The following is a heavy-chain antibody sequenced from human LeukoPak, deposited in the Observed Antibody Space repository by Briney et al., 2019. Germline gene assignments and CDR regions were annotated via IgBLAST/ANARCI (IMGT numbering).Heavy chain of an antibody. CDR3: ARVPAYGDYFDY. D-gene: IGHD4-17*01. Sequence: PGGSLRLSCAAPGFTFSDYYMSWIRQAPGKGLEWVSYISSSSSYTNYADSVKGRFTISRDNAKNSLYLQMNSLRAEDTAVYYCARVPAYGDYFDYWGQGTLVTVSS. CDR2: ISSSSSYT. CDR1: GFTFSDYY. J-gene: IGHJ4*02. V-gene: IGHV3-11*05.